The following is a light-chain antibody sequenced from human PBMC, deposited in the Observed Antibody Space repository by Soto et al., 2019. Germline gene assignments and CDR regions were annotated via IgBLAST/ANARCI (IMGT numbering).Light chain of an antibody. J-gene: IGKJ4*01. Sequence: IQMTQSPSSLSASVGDRVTITCQASQDISNYLNWYQQKPGKAPKLLIYDASNLQSGVPSRFSGSGSGTDFTLTITSLQPEDFAIYYCLQDYTYPRTFGGGTKVDIK. CDR1: QDISNY. CDR2: DAS. V-gene: IGKV1-6*01. CDR3: LQDYTYPRT.